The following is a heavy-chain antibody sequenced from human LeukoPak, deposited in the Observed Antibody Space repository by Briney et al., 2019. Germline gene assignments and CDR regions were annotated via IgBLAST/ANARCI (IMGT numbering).Heavy chain of an antibody. CDR1: GFTFSSYG. Sequence: GGSLRLSCAASGFTFSSYGMHWVRQAPGKGLEWVAFIRYDGSNKYYADSVKGRFTISRDNPKNTLYLQMNSLRAEDTAVYYCAGDHSRGVPAAMWFYFDYWGQGTLVTVSS. CDR2: IRYDGSNK. D-gene: IGHD2-2*01. J-gene: IGHJ4*02. CDR3: AGDHSRGVPAAMWFYFDY. V-gene: IGHV3-30*02.